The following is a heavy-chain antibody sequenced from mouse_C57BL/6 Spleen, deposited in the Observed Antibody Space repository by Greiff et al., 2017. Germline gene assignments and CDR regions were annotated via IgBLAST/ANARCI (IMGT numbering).Heavy chain of an antibody. CDR2: ISSGSSTI. V-gene: IGHV5-17*01. CDR3: ARGDYGSSYGAMDY. Sequence: EVHLVESGGGLVKPGGSLKLSCAASGFTFSDYGMHWVRQAPEKGLEWVAYISSGSSTIYYADTVKGRFTISRDNAKNTLFLQMTSLRSEDTAMYYCARGDYGSSYGAMDYWGQGTSVTVSS. D-gene: IGHD1-1*01. CDR1: GFTFSDYG. J-gene: IGHJ4*01.